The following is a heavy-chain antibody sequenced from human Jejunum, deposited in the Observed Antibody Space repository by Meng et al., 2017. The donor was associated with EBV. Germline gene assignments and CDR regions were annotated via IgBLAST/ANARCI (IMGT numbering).Heavy chain of an antibody. CDR1: GGSVSTASYY. V-gene: IGHV4-61*01. CDR3: ARVVDYYERSGYPDF. D-gene: IGHD3-22*01. Sequence: VRRQQSGPGLVEPSETLSLTCTVSGGSVSTASYYWSWIRQSPGQGLEWIGYIYYSGNTNYNPSLKSRATITVDTSKNQFSLKLSSVTAADTAVYYCARVVDYYERSGYPDFWGQGTLVTVSS. CDR2: IYYSGNT. J-gene: IGHJ4*02.